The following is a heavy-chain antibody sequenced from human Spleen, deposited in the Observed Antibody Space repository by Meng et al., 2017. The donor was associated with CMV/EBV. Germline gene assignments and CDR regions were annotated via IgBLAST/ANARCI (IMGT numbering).Heavy chain of an antibody. D-gene: IGHD2-21*01. CDR1: GYTFSRYG. J-gene: IGHJ4*02. CDR3: ARGPIDSVSN. CDR2: VGGCDGDT. V-gene: IGHV1-18*01. Sequence: ASVKVSCKASGYTFSRYGISWVRQAPGQGLEWMGWVGGCDGDTNYAPELQGRVTMTTDTSTNTAYMEFRSLISDDTAVYFCARGPIDSVSNWGQGTLVTVSS.